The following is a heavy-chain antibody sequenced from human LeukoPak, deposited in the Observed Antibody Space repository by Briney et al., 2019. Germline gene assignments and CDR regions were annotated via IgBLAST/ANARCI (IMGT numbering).Heavy chain of an antibody. J-gene: IGHJ3*02. CDR2: INDRGDST. CDR1: GFSLTTYA. V-gene: IGHV3-23*01. CDR3: AKGRWGLTINNFDI. D-gene: IGHD3-9*01. Sequence: GGSLRLSCAASGFSLTTYAMGWVRQAPGKGLEWVSVINDRGDSTYYADSVKGRFTISRDSSKNTLYLQMSSLRGEDTAVYYCAKGRWGLTINNFDIWGQGTMVTVSS.